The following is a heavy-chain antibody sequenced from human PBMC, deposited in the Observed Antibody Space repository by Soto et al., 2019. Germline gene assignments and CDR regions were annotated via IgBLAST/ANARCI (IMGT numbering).Heavy chain of an antibody. CDR2: IYYSGST. J-gene: IGHJ4*02. CDR1: GGSISSYY. CDR3: ARRYGGNLDF. Sequence: QVQLQESGPGLVKPSETLSLTCTVSGGSISSYYWSWIRQPPGKGLEWIGYIYYSGSTNYNPSLKSRVTIPVAPSEYQSSLKPRPVTAADTALYFCARRYGGNLDFWGQGTLVTVSA. D-gene: IGHD1-26*01. V-gene: IGHV4-59*01.